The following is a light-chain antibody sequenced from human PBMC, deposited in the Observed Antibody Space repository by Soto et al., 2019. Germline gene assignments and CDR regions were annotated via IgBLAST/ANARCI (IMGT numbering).Light chain of an antibody. J-gene: IGKJ5*01. CDR1: QTINNN. CDR3: HQTYITPIT. V-gene: IGKV1-39*01. CDR2: SSS. Sequence: DIEMTQSPSSLSASVGDRVTISCRTSQTINNNLNWYQQRPGKAPKLLIYSSSSLLSGVPPRFSGSESGTDFTLTISSLQPEDFATFFWHQTYITPITFGQGTRLHIK.